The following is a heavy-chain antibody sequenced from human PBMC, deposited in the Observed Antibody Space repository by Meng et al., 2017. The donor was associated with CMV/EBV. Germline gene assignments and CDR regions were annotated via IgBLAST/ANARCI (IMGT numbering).Heavy chain of an antibody. CDR1: TLSSYW. D-gene: IGHD6-6*01. J-gene: IGHJ4*02. V-gene: IGHV4-39*07. Sequence: TLSSYWMSWIRQPPGKGLEWIGSIYFGGNTYYNPSLKSRVTISIDTSKNQFSLRLSSVTAADTAVYYCARDIGGRRIAARPDYWGQGTLVTVSS. CDR2: IYFGGNT. CDR3: ARDIGGRRIAARPDY.